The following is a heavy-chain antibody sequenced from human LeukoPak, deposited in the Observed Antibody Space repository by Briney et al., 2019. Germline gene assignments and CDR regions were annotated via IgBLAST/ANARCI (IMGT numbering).Heavy chain of an antibody. J-gene: IGHJ3*02. CDR1: GFTFSSYA. CDR2: ISGSGGST. V-gene: IGHV3-23*01. D-gene: IGHD3-9*01. CDR3: AKSSLYYDILTGFIHDAFDI. Sequence: GGSLRLSCAASGFTFSSYAMSWVRQAPGKGLEWVSAISGSGGSTYYADSVKGRFTISRDNSKNTLSLQMNSLRAEDTAVYYCAKSSLYYDILTGFIHDAFDIWGQGTMVTVSS.